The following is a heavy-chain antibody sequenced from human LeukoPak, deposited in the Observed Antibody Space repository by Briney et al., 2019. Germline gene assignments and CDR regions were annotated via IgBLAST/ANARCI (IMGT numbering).Heavy chain of an antibody. CDR1: GYTFTSYG. V-gene: IGHV1-18*01. D-gene: IGHD5-12*01. CDR2: ISAYNGNT. Sequence: GASVKVSCKASGYTFTSYGISWVRQAPGQGLEWMGWISAYNGNTNYAQKLQGRVTMTTDTSTSTAYMELRSLRSGDTAVYYCASSSYSGYEADYWGQGTLVTVSS. J-gene: IGHJ4*02. CDR3: ASSSYSGYEADY.